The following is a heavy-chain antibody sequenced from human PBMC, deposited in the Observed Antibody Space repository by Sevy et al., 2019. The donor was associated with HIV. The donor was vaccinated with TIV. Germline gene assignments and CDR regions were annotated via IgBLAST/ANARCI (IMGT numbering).Heavy chain of an antibody. Sequence: ASVKVSCKASGGTFSSYAISWVRQASGQGLEWMGGIIPIFGTANYAQKFQGRVTITADESTSTAYMELSSLRSEDTAVYYCARVTYGSGRYTQQYYYYGMDVWGQGTTVTVSS. CDR2: IIPIFGTA. CDR3: ARVTYGSGRYTQQYYYYGMDV. J-gene: IGHJ6*02. CDR1: GGTFSSYA. D-gene: IGHD3-10*01. V-gene: IGHV1-69*13.